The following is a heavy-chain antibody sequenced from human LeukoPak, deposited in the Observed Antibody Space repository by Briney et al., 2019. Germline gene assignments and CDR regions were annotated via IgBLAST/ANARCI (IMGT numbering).Heavy chain of an antibody. J-gene: IGHJ6*03. CDR2: ISNSGRTI. Sequence: PGGSLRLSCAASGFSLSDFYMTWVRQAPGKGLEWVSYISNSGRTIYYADSVKGRFTISRDNARNSLSLHMNRLRAEDTALYYCAREIYFSGWDAPDSYNYYMDVWGKGTTVIVSS. CDR3: AREIYFSGWDAPDSYNYYMDV. V-gene: IGHV3-11*04. CDR1: GFSLSDFY. D-gene: IGHD6-19*01.